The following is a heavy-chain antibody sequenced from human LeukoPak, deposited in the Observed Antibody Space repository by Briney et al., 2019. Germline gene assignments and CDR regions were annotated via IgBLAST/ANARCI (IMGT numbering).Heavy chain of an antibody. Sequence: GGSLRLSCAASGFTFTNAWMSWVRQAPGKGLEWVGRIKSKTDGGTADYAALIKGRFTISRDDSKNTLYLQMNSLKIEDTAIYCCSTDRGVRDWWGQGTLVTVSS. D-gene: IGHD3-10*01. J-gene: IGHJ4*02. CDR3: STDRGVRDW. V-gene: IGHV3-15*01. CDR2: IKSKTDGGTA. CDR1: GFTFTNAW.